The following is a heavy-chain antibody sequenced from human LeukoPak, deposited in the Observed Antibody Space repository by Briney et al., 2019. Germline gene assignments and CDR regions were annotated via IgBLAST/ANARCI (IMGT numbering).Heavy chain of an antibody. CDR3: AKTRLGPDY. CDR2: INSDGSST. D-gene: IGHD3-16*01. CDR1: GFTFISYW. Sequence: PGGSLRLSCAASGFTFISYWMHWVRQAPGKGLVWVSRINSDGSSTTYADSVKGRFTISRDNAKNTLYLQMNSLRAEDTALYYCAKTRLGPDYWGQGTPVTVSS. J-gene: IGHJ4*02. V-gene: IGHV3-74*03.